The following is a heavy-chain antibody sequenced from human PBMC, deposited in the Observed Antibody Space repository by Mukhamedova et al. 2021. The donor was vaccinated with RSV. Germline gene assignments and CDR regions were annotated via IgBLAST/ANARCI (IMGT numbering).Heavy chain of an antibody. CDR3: ARVSTLAGLDF. Sequence: GKGLMWVSRINEDGTIITYAGSVKGRFTISRDNAKNTVYLDMNSLRAEDTGVYFCARVSTLAGLDFWGQGTLVTVSS. J-gene: IGHJ4*02. V-gene: IGHV3-74*01. CDR2: INEDGTII.